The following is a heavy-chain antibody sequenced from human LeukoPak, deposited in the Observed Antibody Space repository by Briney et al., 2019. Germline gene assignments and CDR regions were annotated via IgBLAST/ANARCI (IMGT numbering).Heavy chain of an antibody. D-gene: IGHD4-23*01. V-gene: IGHV4-59*08. CDR1: GGSISSYY. CDR3: ARLPVVTSTVLYYYYYMDV. Sequence: SETLSLTCTVSGGSISSYYWSWIRQPPGKGLEWIGYIYYSGSTNYNPSLKSRVTISVDTSKNQFSLKLSSVTAADTAVYYCARLPVVTSTVLYYYYYMDVWGKGTTVTISS. CDR2: IYYSGST. J-gene: IGHJ6*03.